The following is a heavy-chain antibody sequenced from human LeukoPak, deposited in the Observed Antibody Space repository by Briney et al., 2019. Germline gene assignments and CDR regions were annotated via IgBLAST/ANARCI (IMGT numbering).Heavy chain of an antibody. CDR1: GGSISRYY. V-gene: IGHV4-59*01. Sequence: SETLSLTCTVSGGSISRYYWSWIRQPPGKGLEWIGYIYYSGSTNYNPSLKSRVTISVDTSKNQSSLKLSSVTAADTAVYYCARGPYYYDSSGYYHYFDYWGQGTLVTVSS. CDR2: IYYSGST. CDR3: ARGPYYYDSSGYYHYFDY. J-gene: IGHJ4*02. D-gene: IGHD3-22*01.